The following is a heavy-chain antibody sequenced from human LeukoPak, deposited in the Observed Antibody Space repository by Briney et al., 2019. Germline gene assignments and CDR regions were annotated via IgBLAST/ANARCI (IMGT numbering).Heavy chain of an antibody. CDR2: ISSSGSTI. J-gene: IGHJ4*02. CDR3: ARGLHFSVYDSSDYYPY. D-gene: IGHD3-22*01. V-gene: IGHV3-48*03. Sequence: SGGSLRLSCAASGFTFSSYEMNWVRQAPGKGLEWVSYISSSGSTIYYADSVKGRFTISRDNAKNSLYLQMNSLRAEDTAVYYCARGLHFSVYDSSDYYPYWGQGTLVTVSS. CDR1: GFTFSSYE.